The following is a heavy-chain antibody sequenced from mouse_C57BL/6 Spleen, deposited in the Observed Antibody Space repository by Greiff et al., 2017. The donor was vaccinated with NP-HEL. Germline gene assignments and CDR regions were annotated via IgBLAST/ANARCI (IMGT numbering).Heavy chain of an antibody. V-gene: IGHV2-2*01. CDR1: GFSLPSYG. D-gene: IGHD1-1*01. J-gene: IGHJ4*01. Sequence: VQLQQSGPGLVQPSQSLSIPCPVSGFSLPSYGVHWVRQSPGMGLEWLGVLWSGGSTDYNAAFISRLSISKDNSKSQVFFKMNSLQADDTAIYYCARMAVVATGAMDYWGQGTSVTVSS. CDR2: LWSGGST. CDR3: ARMAVVATGAMDY.